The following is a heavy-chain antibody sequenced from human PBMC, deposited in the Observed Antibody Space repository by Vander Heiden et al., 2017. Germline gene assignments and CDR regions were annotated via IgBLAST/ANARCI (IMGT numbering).Heavy chain of an antibody. CDR3: NSPPGLWFG. CDR1: GFTFSKAW. CDR2: IKSKTDGGTV. Sequence: VRLVAFGGGLVKPGRSLRLPCAAAGFTFSKAWMSWVRQAPGKGLEWVGRIKSKTDGGTVDQAAPAKGRFIISRDDSKNTLYLQMNSLRTEDTAVYYFNSPPGLWFGGGQGTLVTVSS. V-gene: IGHV3-15*01. D-gene: IGHD3-10*01. J-gene: IGHJ4*02.